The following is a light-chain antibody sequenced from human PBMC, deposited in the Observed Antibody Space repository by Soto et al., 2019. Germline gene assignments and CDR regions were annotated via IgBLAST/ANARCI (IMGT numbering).Light chain of an antibody. J-gene: IGKJ1*01. Sequence: EIVMTQSPLSLPVTPGEPASITCRSSQSLLHSNGYNYLYWYLQKPGQSPQLLISLGSNRASGVPHRFSGDGSGTDFTLNISTVEADDVGVYYCMQALQIPQTFGQGTKVDIK. CDR3: MQALQIPQT. CDR2: LGS. V-gene: IGKV2-28*01. CDR1: QSLLHSNGYNY.